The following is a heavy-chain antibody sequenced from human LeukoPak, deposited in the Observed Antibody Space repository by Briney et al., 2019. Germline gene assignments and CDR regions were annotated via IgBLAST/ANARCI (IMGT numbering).Heavy chain of an antibody. D-gene: IGHD1-26*01. J-gene: IGHJ3*02. CDR2: IYYSGST. Sequence: SETLSLTCTVSGGSITGYYCSWIRQPPRKRLGWIGCIYYSGSTNYNPSLQSRVTISVDTSRNQFSLKLSSLTAADTAVYYCERMSFRGNYPDAFDIWGQGTMVTVSS. CDR3: ERMSFRGNYPDAFDI. CDR1: GGSITGYY. V-gene: IGHV4-59*01.